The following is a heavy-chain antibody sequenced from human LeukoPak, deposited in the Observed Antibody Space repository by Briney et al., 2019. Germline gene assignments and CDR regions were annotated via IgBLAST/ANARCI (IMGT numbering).Heavy chain of an antibody. Sequence: KPSETLSLTCTVSGGSISSYYWSWIRQPAGKGLEWIGRIYTSGSTNYNPSLKSRVTMSVDTSKNQFSLKLSSVTAADTAVYYCARWMTTFPYWYFDLWGRGTLVTVSS. D-gene: IGHD3-16*01. V-gene: IGHV4-4*07. CDR2: IYTSGST. J-gene: IGHJ2*01. CDR3: ARWMTTFPYWYFDL. CDR1: GGSISSYY.